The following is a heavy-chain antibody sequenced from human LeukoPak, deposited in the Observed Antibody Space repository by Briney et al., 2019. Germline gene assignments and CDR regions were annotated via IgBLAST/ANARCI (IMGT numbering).Heavy chain of an antibody. D-gene: IGHD2-2*02. CDR1: GYSISSGYY. J-gene: IGHJ4*02. V-gene: IGHV4-38-2*02. CDR3: ASSWYQLLYRFDY. CDR2: IYHSGST. Sequence: PSETLSLTCTVSGYSISSGYYWGWIRQPPGKGLEWIGSIYHSGSTYYNPSLKSRVTISVDTSKNQFSLKLSSVTAADTAVYYCASSWYQLLYRFDYWGQGTLVTVSS.